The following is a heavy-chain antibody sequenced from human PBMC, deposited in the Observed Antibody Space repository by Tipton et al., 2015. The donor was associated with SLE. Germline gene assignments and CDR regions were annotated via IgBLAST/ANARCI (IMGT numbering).Heavy chain of an antibody. V-gene: IGHV4-39*07. CDR1: GGSISSSTHY. J-gene: IGHJ3*01. Sequence: TLSLTCSVSGGSISSSTHYWNWIRQSRGKGLEWIGSIYYFGNTYYNPSLESRVLISQDTANNQFSLSLQSVTAADTAVYYCARGGRGAFDVWGQGTMVTVSS. CDR2: IYYFGNT. CDR3: ARGGRGAFDV.